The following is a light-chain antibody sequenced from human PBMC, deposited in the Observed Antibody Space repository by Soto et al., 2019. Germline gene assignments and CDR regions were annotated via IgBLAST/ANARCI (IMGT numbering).Light chain of an antibody. CDR3: QQYGRSPWT. Sequence: IVLTQSPCTLSLSPGDRATLSCRASQSVSSSYLAWYQQKHGQAPRLLIYDASSRATGIPDRFSGSGSGTDFTLTISRLEPEDFAVYYCQQYGRSPWTFGQGTKVDIK. CDR2: DAS. V-gene: IGKV3-20*01. CDR1: QSVSSSY. J-gene: IGKJ1*01.